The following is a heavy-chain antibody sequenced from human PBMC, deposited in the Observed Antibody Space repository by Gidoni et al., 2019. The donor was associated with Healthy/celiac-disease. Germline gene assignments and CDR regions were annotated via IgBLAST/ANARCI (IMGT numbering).Heavy chain of an antibody. D-gene: IGHD2-2*02. CDR3: ARDAPGYCSSTSCYTGHFDY. CDR2: IWYDGSNK. V-gene: IGHV3-33*01. CDR1: GFTFSSYG. Sequence: QVQLVESGGGVVQPGRSLRLSCAASGFTFSSYGMHWVRQAPGKGLEWVAVIWYDGSNKYYADSVKGRFTISRDNSKNTLYLQMNSLRAEDTAVYYCARDAPGYCSSTSCYTGHFDYWGQGTLVTVSS. J-gene: IGHJ4*02.